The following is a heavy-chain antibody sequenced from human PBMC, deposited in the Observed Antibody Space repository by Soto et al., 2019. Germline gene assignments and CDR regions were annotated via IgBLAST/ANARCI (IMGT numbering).Heavy chain of an antibody. CDR3: ARHTQRGDDLDI. D-gene: IGHD3-16*01. CDR1: VCSFISCS. J-gene: IGHJ3*02. V-gene: IGHV3-30-3*01. CDR2: ISYDGSNN. Sequence: GVSRRRSCSSSVCSFISCSMHLLLQAPGKGLEWVAVISYDGSNNYYADSVKGRFTISRDNSKNTLYLQMNSLRAEDTAVYYCARHTQRGDDLDIWGPGTMVNVS.